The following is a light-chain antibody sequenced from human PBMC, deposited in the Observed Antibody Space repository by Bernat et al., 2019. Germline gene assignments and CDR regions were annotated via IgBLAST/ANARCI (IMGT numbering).Light chain of an antibody. Sequence: QPVLTQPPSVSGAPGQSVTISCTGSSSNIGAGYGVHWYQHLPETAPKLLIYGNNNRPSGVPGRISGSKSGASASLVIPGLQAEDEADYSCQSYDSSLNSFVFGTVTKVTVL. CDR3: QSYDSSLNSFV. CDR2: GNN. CDR1: SSNIGAGYG. J-gene: IGLJ1*01. V-gene: IGLV1-40*01.